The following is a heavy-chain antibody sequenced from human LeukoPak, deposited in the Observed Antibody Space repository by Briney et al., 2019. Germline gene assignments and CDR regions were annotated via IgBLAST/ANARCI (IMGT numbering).Heavy chain of an antibody. Sequence: ARCRRLSCVPSGFSFTMYAIHWVRQAPGEGLEWVGVISLDGVNTFYADSVKGRFTISRDNSSNTVYLQMNNLRPEDTAVFYCARGQGYESYYYMDVWGKGTTVSVSS. D-gene: IGHD2-2*01. J-gene: IGHJ6*03. V-gene: IGHV3-30*04. CDR2: ISLDGVNT. CDR1: GFSFTMYA. CDR3: ARGQGYESYYYMDV.